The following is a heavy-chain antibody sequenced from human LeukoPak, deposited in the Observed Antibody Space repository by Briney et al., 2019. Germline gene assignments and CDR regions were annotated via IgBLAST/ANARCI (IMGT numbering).Heavy chain of an antibody. J-gene: IGHJ4*02. CDR3: ASRRARGWPFES. Sequence: GGSLRLSCAASGFTFSSFGMSWVRQAPGQGLEWVSSLDGSGGYTYHADSVKGRFTISRGNSKNTLYLQMNSLRAEDTATYYCASRRARGWPFESWGQGTLVTVSS. CDR2: LDGSGGYT. V-gene: IGHV3-23*01. D-gene: IGHD6-19*01. CDR1: GFTFSSFG.